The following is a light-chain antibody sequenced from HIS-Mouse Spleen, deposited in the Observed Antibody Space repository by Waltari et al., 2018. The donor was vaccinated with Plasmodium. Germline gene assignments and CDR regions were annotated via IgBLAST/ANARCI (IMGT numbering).Light chain of an antibody. J-gene: IGKJ3*01. CDR2: GAS. CDR1: QSVSRSY. CDR3: QQYNNWSFT. V-gene: IGKV3D-20*02. Sequence: EMLLTQSPATLSSSPGKRATLTCRPSQSVSRSYLACYQQQPGQAPRLLIYGASSRAPGIPDRFSGSGSGTDFTLTISSLQSEDFAVYYCQQYNNWSFTFGPGTKVDIK.